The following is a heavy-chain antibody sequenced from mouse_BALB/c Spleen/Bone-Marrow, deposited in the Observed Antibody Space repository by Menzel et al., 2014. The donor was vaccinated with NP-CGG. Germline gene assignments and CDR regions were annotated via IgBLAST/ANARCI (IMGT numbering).Heavy chain of an antibody. V-gene: IGHV5-6-3*01. J-gene: IGHJ2*01. CDR2: INSNGGST. Sequence: EVKVVESGGGLVQPGGSLKLSCAASGFTFSSYGMSWVRQTPDKRLELVATINSNGGSTYYPASVKGRFTISRDTAKNTLYLQMSSLKSEETAMYCCVRGNYGNYVDYFDFWGQGTTLTVSS. CDR3: VRGNYGNYVDYFDF. D-gene: IGHD2-1*01. CDR1: GFTFSSYG.